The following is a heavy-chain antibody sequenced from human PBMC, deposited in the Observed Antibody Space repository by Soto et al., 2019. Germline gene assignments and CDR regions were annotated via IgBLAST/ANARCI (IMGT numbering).Heavy chain of an antibody. V-gene: IGHV4-59*01. CDR1: GGSISSYY. D-gene: IGHD6-13*01. CDR3: AGGRQQLVNHDAFDI. J-gene: IGHJ3*02. CDR2: IYYSGST. Sequence: QVQLQESGPGLVKPSETLSLTCTVSGGSISSYYWSWIRQPPGKGLEWIGYIYYSGSTNYNPSLMSRVTISVDTSKNQFSLKLSSVAAADTAVYYCAGGRQQLVNHDAFDIWDQGTMVTVSS.